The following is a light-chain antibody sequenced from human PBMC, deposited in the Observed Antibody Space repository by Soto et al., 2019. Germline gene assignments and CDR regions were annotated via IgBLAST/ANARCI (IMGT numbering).Light chain of an antibody. J-gene: IGKJ4*01. CDR3: QQYNNWPLT. Sequence: EIVMTQSPATLSVSPGERATFSCRASQSVNTNLAWYQLKPGQAPRLLVYGASIRATGIPDRFSGSGSGTEFTLTISSLQSEDFAVYYCQQYNNWPLTFGGGTKVDIK. V-gene: IGKV3D-15*01. CDR1: QSVNTN. CDR2: GAS.